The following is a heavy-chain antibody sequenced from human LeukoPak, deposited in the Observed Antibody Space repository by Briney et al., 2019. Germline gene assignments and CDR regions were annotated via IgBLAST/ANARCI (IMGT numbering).Heavy chain of an antibody. CDR3: ARETLRRGIAAAGTWAFDI. CDR1: GFTFDDYG. CDR2: INWNGGST. Sequence: GRSLRLSCAASGFTFDDYGMSWVRQVPGKGLEWVSGINWNGGSTGYADSVKGRFTLSRDNAKNSLYLQMNSLRAEDTALYYCARETLRRGIAAAGTWAFDIWGQGTMVTVSS. D-gene: IGHD6-13*01. J-gene: IGHJ3*02. V-gene: IGHV3-20*04.